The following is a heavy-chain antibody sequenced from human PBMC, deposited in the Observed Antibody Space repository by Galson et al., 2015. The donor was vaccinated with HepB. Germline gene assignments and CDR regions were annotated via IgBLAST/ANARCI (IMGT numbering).Heavy chain of an antibody. CDR1: GFTFSAYT. CDR2: ISTSGEIT. Sequence: SLRLSCAASGFTFSAYTMNWVRQAPGKGLEWVSYISTSGEITLYADSVKGRFTISRDNAKNSLYLQMNSLRAEDTAMYYCARDSIWALDYWGQGTLVTVSS. CDR3: ARDSIWALDY. V-gene: IGHV3-48*01. J-gene: IGHJ4*02. D-gene: IGHD3-16*01.